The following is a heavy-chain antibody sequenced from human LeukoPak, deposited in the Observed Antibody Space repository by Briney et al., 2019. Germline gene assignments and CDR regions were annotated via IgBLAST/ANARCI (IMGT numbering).Heavy chain of an antibody. CDR3: TREDHSNYNY. D-gene: IGHD4-11*01. Sequence: GGSLRLSCAASGFTFSSYGMHWVRQAPGKGLEWVAVISYDGSNKYYADSVKGRFTISRDNSKNTLYLQMNSLRAEDTAVYYCTREDHSNYNYWGQGTLVTVSS. J-gene: IGHJ4*02. V-gene: IGHV3-30*03. CDR1: GFTFSSYG. CDR2: ISYDGSNK.